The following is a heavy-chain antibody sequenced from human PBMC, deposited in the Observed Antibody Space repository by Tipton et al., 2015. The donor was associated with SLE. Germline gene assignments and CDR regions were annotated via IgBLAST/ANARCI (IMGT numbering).Heavy chain of an antibody. CDR2: INHSGST. D-gene: IGHD6-13*01. J-gene: IGHJ4*02. CDR3: ARRLAAAGAHFDY. Sequence: TLSLTCAVYGGSFSGYYWSWIRQPPGKGLEWIGEINHSGSTNYNPSLKSRVTISVDTSKNQFSLKLSSVTAADTAVYYCARRLAAAGAHFDYWGQGTLVTVSS. CDR1: GGSFSGYY. V-gene: IGHV4-34*01.